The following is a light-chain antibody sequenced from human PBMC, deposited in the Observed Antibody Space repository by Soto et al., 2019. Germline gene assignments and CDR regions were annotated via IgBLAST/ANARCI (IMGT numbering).Light chain of an antibody. CDR2: STN. Sequence: QAVVTQEPTFSVSPGGTVTLTCGLDSGSVSTTNYPSWHQQTPGQPPRTLIYSTNTRSSGVPDRFSGSILGNKAALIITGAQADDESDYYCALYMGSGISVFGGGTKLTVL. V-gene: IGLV8-61*01. CDR1: SGSVSTTNY. CDR3: ALYMGSGISV. J-gene: IGLJ2*01.